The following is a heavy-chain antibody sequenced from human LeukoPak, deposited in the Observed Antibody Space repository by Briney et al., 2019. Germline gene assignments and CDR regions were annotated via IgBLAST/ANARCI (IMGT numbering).Heavy chain of an antibody. J-gene: IGHJ4*02. CDR2: ISAYSGNT. Sequence: AASVKVSCKAFGYTFTSYGISWVRPAPGQGLEWMGWISAYSGNTNYGQKLQGRVTMTTDTSTSTAYMELRSLRSDDTAVYYCARTYYYDSSGYYYAPDFDYWGQGTLVTVSS. D-gene: IGHD3-22*01. CDR1: GYTFTSYG. CDR3: ARTYYYDSSGYYYAPDFDY. V-gene: IGHV1-18*04.